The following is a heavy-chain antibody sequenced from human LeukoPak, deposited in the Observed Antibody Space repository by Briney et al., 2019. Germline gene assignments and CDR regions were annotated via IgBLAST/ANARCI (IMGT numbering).Heavy chain of an antibody. CDR2: IKQDGSEK. CDR3: AREDYCANGVCLDY. CDR1: GFTFSSYW. V-gene: IGHV3-7*01. Sequence: GGSLRLSCAASGFTFSSYWMSWVRQAPGKGLEWVANIKQDGSEKYYVDSVKGRFTISRDNAKNSLYLQMNSLRAEDTAVYYCAREDYCANGVCLDYWGQGTLVTVSS. J-gene: IGHJ4*02. D-gene: IGHD2-8*01.